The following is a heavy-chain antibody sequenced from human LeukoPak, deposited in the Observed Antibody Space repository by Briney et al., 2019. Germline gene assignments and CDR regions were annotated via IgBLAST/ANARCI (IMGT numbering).Heavy chain of an antibody. J-gene: IGHJ4*02. D-gene: IGHD3-10*01. CDR1: GFTFSSYG. V-gene: IGHV3-23*01. CDR2: ISGSGGST. CDR3: AKDVTMVRGVITTFDY. Sequence: PGGSLRLSCAASGFTFSSYGMSWVRQAPGKGLEWVSAISGSGGSTYYADSVKGRFTISRDNSKNTLYLQMNSLRAEDTAVYYCAKDVTMVRGVITTFDYWGQGTLVTVSS.